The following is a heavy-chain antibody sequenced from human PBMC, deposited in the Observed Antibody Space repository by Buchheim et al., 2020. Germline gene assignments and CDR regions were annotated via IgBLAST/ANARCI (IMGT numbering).Heavy chain of an antibody. CDR1: GGSITTTTW. V-gene: IGHV4-4*02. J-gene: IGHJ6*02. Sequence: QVRLQASGPGLVKPSGTLSLTCAVSGGSITTTTWWTWVRQPPGKGLEWIGEVYHSGSTNYNPSLKSRVTISVDKSKSQFPLNLSYVTAADTAVYYCTKDLNIFVRGVRPGLDVWGQGIT. D-gene: IGHD3-10*01. CDR3: TKDLNIFVRGVRPGLDV. CDR2: VYHSGST.